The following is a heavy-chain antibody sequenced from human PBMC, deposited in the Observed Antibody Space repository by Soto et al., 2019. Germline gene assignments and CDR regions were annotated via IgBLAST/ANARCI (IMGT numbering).Heavy chain of an antibody. J-gene: IGHJ6*01. CDR1: GDTFSRHY. CDR2: INPSGGDT. CDR3: ATRVNGDFDV. D-gene: IGHD3-3*01. Sequence: QVQLVQPGAEMMKPGASMKVSCKASGDTFSRHYVHWVRQAPGQGLEWMGRINPSGGDTKYAPEMQGRITMTRDTSTNTVFMDLSSLRSDDTAVYYCATRVNGDFDVWGQWTTV. V-gene: IGHV1-46*03.